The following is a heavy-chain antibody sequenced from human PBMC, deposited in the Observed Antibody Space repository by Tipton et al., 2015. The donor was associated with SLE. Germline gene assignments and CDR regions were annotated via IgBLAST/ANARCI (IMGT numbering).Heavy chain of an antibody. CDR1: GGSISSYY. J-gene: IGHJ4*02. D-gene: IGHD2-2*01. V-gene: IGHV4-59*04. CDR2: IYHSGST. Sequence: TLSLTCTVSGGSISSYYWSWIRQPPGKGLEWIGSIYHSGSTYYNPSLKSRVTISVDTSKNQFSLKLSSVTAADTAVYYCASLAYPGDYWGQGTLVTVSS. CDR3: ASLAYPGDY.